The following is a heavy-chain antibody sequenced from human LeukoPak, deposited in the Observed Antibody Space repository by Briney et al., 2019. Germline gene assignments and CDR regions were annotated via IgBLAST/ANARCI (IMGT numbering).Heavy chain of an antibody. CDR3: ARHLASFWSGYSNWFDP. V-gene: IGHV4-39*01. J-gene: IGHJ5*02. D-gene: IGHD3-3*01. CDR2: IYYSGST. Sequence: SETLSLTCTVSGGSISSSSYHWGWIRQPPGKGLEWIGSIYYSGSTYYNPSLKSRVTISVDTSKNQFSLRLSSVTAADTAVYYCARHLASFWSGYSNWFDPWGQGTLVTVSS. CDR1: GGSISSSSYH.